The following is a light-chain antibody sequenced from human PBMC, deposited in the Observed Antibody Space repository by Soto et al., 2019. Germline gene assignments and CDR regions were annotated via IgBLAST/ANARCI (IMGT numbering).Light chain of an antibody. CDR1: QGISTY. J-gene: IGKJ2*01. V-gene: IGKV1-8*01. CDR3: QQYYSYPRT. Sequence: AIQMTQSPSSFSASTGDRVTITCRASQGISTYLAWYQQKPGKVPKLLIYAASTLQSGVPSRFSGSRSGTDFTLTIGCLQSEDFATYSCQQYYSYPRTFGQGTKLEIK. CDR2: AAS.